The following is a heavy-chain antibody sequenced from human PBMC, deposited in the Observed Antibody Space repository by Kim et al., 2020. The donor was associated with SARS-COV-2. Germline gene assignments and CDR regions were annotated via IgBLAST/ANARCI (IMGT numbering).Heavy chain of an antibody. D-gene: IGHD6-13*01. Sequence: GESLKISCKGSGYSFTSYWISWVRQMPGKGLEWMGRIDPSDSYTNYSPSFQGHVTISADKSISTPYLQWSSLKASDTAMYYCARQVHEGQQLVYWFDPWGQGTLVTVSS. V-gene: IGHV5-10-1*01. CDR3: ARQVHEGQQLVYWFDP. CDR1: GYSFTSYW. CDR2: IDPSDSYT. J-gene: IGHJ5*02.